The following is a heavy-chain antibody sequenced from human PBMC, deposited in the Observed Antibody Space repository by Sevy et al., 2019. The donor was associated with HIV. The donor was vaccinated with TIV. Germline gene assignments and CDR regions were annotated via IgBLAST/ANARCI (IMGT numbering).Heavy chain of an antibody. Sequence: GGSLRLSCAASGSIFSTFGMNWVRQAPGKGLEWVSYISSSGSTIYYADSVKGRFTISRDNAKNSLYLQMNSLRAEDTAVYYCAREGSDSWEYYMDVWGKGTTVTVSS. J-gene: IGHJ6*03. CDR3: AREGSDSWEYYMDV. D-gene: IGHD6-13*01. CDR1: GSIFSTFG. CDR2: ISSSGSTI. V-gene: IGHV3-48*01.